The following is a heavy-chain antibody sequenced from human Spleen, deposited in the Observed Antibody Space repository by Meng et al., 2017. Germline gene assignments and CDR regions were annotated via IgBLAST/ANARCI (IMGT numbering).Heavy chain of an antibody. D-gene: IGHD5-24*01. V-gene: IGHV4-34*01. J-gene: IGHJ4*02. CDR2: INHSGST. CDR1: VGSFSDYY. CDR3: ARGPTKMAHDFDY. Sequence: PHRWAEGRLKPPDTLSLTCVVSVGSFSDYYWSWIRQPPGKGLEWIGEINHSGSTNYNPSLESRATISVDTSQNNLSLKLSSVTAADSAVYYCARGPTKMAHDFDYWGQGTLVTVSS.